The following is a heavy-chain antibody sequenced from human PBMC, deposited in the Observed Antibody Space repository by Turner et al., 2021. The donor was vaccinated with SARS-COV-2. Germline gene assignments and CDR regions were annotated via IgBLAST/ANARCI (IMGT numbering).Heavy chain of an antibody. CDR2: VSSGRSYI. D-gene: IGHD3-22*01. Sequence: EVQLVASGGGLVKPGGSLRLSCAASGFTFSNYNMNWVRQAPGKGLEWVSSVSSGRSYIYYADSVKGRFTISRDNAKKSLFLQMNSLRAEDTAVYYCARQKPGFDSSGYYPDAFDIWGQGTMVTVSS. J-gene: IGHJ3*02. CDR1: GFTFSNYN. CDR3: ARQKPGFDSSGYYPDAFDI. V-gene: IGHV3-21*01.